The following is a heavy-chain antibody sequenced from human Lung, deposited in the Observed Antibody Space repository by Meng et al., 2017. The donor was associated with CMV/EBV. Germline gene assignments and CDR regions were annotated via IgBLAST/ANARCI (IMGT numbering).Heavy chain of an antibody. D-gene: IGHD4-17*01. CDR1: GYTFTSYD. Sequence: ASVXVSXKASGYTFTSYDINWVRQATGQWLEWMGWMNPNSGNTGYAQKFQGRVTMTRNTSISTAYMELSSLRSEDTAVYYCARRTTGGKNWVDPSGQGTLVTVSS. CDR2: MNPNSGNT. V-gene: IGHV1-8*01. J-gene: IGHJ5*02. CDR3: ARRTTGGKNWVDP.